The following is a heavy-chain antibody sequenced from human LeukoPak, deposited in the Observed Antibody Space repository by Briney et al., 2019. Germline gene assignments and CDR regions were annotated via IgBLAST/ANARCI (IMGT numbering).Heavy chain of an antibody. Sequence: ASVKVSCKASGYTFTSYDINWVRQATGQGLEWMGWMNPNSGNTGYAQKFQGRVTMTRNTSISTAYMELSSLSSEDTAVYYCARAMYSSRAEPQSGNWFDPWGQGTLVTVSS. CDR1: GYTFTSYD. CDR3: ARAMYSSRAEPQSGNWFDP. D-gene: IGHD6-13*01. CDR2: MNPNSGNT. J-gene: IGHJ5*02. V-gene: IGHV1-8*01.